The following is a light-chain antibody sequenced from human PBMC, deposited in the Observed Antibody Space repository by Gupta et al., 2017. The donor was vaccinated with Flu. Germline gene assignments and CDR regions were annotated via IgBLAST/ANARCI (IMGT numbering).Light chain of an antibody. CDR2: DNS. V-gene: IGLV3-21*02. J-gene: IGLJ2*01. CDR1: NIEKKS. CDR3: QVWDGDTDHVI. Sequence: CGGNNIEKKSVHWYQQRPGQAPVLVVYDNSDRPPGISERLSASTSANAATLTISRVEAGDGADHYCQVWDGDTDHVIFGGGTKLTVL.